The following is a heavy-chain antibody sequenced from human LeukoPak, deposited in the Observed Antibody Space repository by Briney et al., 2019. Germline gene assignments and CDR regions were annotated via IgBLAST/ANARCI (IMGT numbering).Heavy chain of an antibody. CDR1: GDSFSSVTDY. Sequence: SETLSLTCTVSGDSFSSVTDYWAWIRQPPGKGLEWIASGDYSGGTYYNPSLESLVAISADMSKNQFSLKLTSVTGADTAVYYCAGERGEEYSSGWYKRNYFDNWGQGIRVTVSS. V-gene: IGHV4-39*07. J-gene: IGHJ4*02. CDR2: GDYSGGT. D-gene: IGHD6-19*01. CDR3: AGERGEEYSSGWYKRNYFDN.